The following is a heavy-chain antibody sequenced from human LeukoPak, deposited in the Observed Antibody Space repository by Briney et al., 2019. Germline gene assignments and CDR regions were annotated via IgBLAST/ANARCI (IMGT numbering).Heavy chain of an antibody. CDR3: AKGHGSGTFYRGLFDS. Sequence: SETLSLTCSVSGASFGTNYWSWIRRAPGKGLEWIGYIYYSEGTNDNPSLKGRVTISADTSKNQFSLNLRSVTAADTAVYYCAKGHGSGTFYRGLFDSWGQGIPVTVSS. D-gene: IGHD3-10*01. J-gene: IGHJ4*02. CDR1: GASFGTNY. V-gene: IGHV4-59*01. CDR2: IYYSEGT.